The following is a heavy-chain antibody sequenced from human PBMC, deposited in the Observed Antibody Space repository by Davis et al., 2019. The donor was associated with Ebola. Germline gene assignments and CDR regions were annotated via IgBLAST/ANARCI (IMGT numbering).Heavy chain of an antibody. CDR1: GYTFTSYA. V-gene: IGHV1-3*01. CDR3: ARRYYYDSSGPLFY. D-gene: IGHD3-22*01. Sequence: ASVKVSCKASGYTFTSYAMHWVRQAPGQRLEWMGWINAGNGNTKYSQKFQGRVTMTRDTSTSTVYMELSSLRSEDTAVYYCARRYYYDSSGPLFYWGQGTLVTVSS. J-gene: IGHJ4*02. CDR2: INAGNGNT.